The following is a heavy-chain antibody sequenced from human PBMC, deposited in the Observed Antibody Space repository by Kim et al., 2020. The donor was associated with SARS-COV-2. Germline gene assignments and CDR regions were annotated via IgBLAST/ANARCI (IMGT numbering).Heavy chain of an antibody. J-gene: IGHJ4*02. CDR2: IGRSSSDI. CDR1: GFSFSSYS. V-gene: IGHV3-21*01. CDR3: ASFMVRGLLWSDY. D-gene: IGHD3-10*01. Sequence: GGSLRLSCAASGFSFSSYSMNWVRQAPGKGLEWVSSIGRSSSDIYYADSVKGRFTISRDNAKNSLYLQMNSLRAEDTAVYYCASFMVRGLLWSDYWGQGTLVTVSS.